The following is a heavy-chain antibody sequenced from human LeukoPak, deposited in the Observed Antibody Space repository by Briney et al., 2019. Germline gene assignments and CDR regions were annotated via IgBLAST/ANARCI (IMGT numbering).Heavy chain of an antibody. D-gene: IGHD1-1*01. Sequence: SETLSLTCTVSGGSINSQYWSWIRQPAGKGLEWIGRMYTNGESDYNPSLKSRVTMSVDTSKNQFSLNLSSVTAADTAVYYCARRGGRGAFDIWGQGTMVTVSS. J-gene: IGHJ3*02. CDR3: ARRGGRGAFDI. CDR1: GGSINSQY. V-gene: IGHV4-4*07. CDR2: MYTNGES.